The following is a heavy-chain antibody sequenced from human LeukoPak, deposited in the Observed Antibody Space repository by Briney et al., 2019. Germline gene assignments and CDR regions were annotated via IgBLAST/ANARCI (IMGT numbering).Heavy chain of an antibody. D-gene: IGHD3-3*01. Sequence: GGSLRLSCAASGFTFSSYGMHWVRQAPGKGLERVAFIRYDGSNKYYADSVKGRFTISRDNSKNTLYLQMNSLRAEDTAVYYCAKDGSIGHYDFWIGYPEGYFDYWGQGTLVTVSS. CDR1: GFTFSSYG. J-gene: IGHJ4*02. CDR3: AKDGSIGHYDFWIGYPEGYFDY. CDR2: IRYDGSNK. V-gene: IGHV3-30*02.